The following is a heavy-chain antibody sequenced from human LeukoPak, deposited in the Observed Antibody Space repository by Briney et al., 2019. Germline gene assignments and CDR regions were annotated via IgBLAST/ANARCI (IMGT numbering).Heavy chain of an antibody. CDR3: AKDSDSGSN. Sequence: GGSLRLSYAASGFTFSSYAMSWVRQAPGKGLEWVSTISGSGGSTYYADSVKGRFTISRDNSKNTLYLQMNSLRAENTAVYYCAKDSDSGSNWGXXXLXTVXS. J-gene: IGHJ1*01. CDR2: ISGSGGST. V-gene: IGHV3-23*01. D-gene: IGHD1-26*01. CDR1: GFTFSSYA.